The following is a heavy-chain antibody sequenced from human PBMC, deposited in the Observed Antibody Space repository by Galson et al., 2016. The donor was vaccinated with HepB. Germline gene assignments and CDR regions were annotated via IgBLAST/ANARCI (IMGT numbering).Heavy chain of an antibody. Sequence: SLRLSCAASGFTYSRYAMAWVRQAPGKGLEWVSGINPSGSTTYYADSVKGRFTISRDNSKNTVYLQMHNLRAEDTAVYFCATAHHLPNYYFYYMDVWGRGATVTVSS. D-gene: IGHD1-14*01. V-gene: IGHV3-23*01. CDR3: ATAHHLPNYYFYYMDV. J-gene: IGHJ6*03. CDR1: GFTYSRYA. CDR2: INPSGSTT.